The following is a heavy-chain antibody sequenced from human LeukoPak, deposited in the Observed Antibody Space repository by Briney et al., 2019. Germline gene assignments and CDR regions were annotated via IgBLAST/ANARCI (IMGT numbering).Heavy chain of an antibody. D-gene: IGHD3-3*01. CDR2: IIPIFGTA. CDR1: GGTFSSYA. CDR3: ARDLGGSMSAYYFDY. Sequence: SVKVSCKASGGTFSSYAISWVRQAPGQGLEWMGRIIPIFGTASYAQKFQGRVTITTDESTSTAYMELSSLRSEDTAVYYCARDLGGSMSAYYFDYWGQGTLVTVSS. J-gene: IGHJ4*02. V-gene: IGHV1-69*05.